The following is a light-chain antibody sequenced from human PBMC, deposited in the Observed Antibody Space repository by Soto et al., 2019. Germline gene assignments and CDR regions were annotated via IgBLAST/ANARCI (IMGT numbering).Light chain of an antibody. CDR2: DAS. CDR1: QSVGSN. J-gene: IGKJ5*01. Sequence: IVMTRSPGTLSVSPLERVKLSFIARQSVGSNLAWYQQTPGQANRVVIYDASTRATVIKDRFSGSGSGTEFTLTIRSLQPEDFAVYYCKKYDTWPLNFG. CDR3: KKYDTWPLN. V-gene: IGKV3-15*01.